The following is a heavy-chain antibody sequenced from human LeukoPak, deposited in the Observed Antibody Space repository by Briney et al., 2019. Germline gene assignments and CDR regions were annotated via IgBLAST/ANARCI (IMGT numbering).Heavy chain of an antibody. CDR2: IYYSGST. V-gene: IGHV4-39*07. CDR1: GGSISSGSYY. J-gene: IGHJ4*02. CDR3: ATPAGGWSTRCFDY. D-gene: IGHD6-19*01. Sequence: SETLSLTCTVSGGSISSGSYYWGWIRQPPGKGLEWIGSIYYSGSTYYNPSLKSRVTISVDTSKNQFSLKLSSVTAADTAVYYCATPAGGWSTRCFDYWGQGTLVTVSS.